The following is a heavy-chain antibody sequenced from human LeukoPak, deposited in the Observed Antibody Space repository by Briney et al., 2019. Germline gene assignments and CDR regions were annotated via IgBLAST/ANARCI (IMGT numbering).Heavy chain of an antibody. V-gene: IGHV1-2*02. CDR1: GYTFTGYY. Sequence: ASVKVSCKGSGYTFTGYYMHWVRQAPGQGLEWMGWINPNSGGTNYAQKFQGRVTMTRDTSISTAYMELSRLRSDDTAVYYCAKARDIVVVPAAPTFDYWGQGTLVTVSS. CDR2: INPNSGGT. J-gene: IGHJ4*02. CDR3: AKARDIVVVPAAPTFDY. D-gene: IGHD2-2*01.